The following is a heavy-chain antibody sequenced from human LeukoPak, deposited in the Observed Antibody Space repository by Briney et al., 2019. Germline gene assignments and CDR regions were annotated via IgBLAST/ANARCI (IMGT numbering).Heavy chain of an antibody. D-gene: IGHD3-22*01. CDR3: ARGGVGNHYYHSNWFDP. Sequence: SETLSLTCTVSGGSISSSSYYWGWIRQPPGKGLEWIGSIYYSGSTYYNPSLKSRVTISVDTSKNQFSLKLSSVTAADTAVYYCARGGVGNHYYHSNWFDPWGQGTLVTVSS. V-gene: IGHV4-39*01. CDR1: GGSISSSSYY. CDR2: IYYSGST. J-gene: IGHJ5*02.